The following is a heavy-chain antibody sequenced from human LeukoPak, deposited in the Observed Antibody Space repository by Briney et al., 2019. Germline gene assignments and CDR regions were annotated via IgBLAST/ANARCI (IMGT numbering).Heavy chain of an antibody. CDR2: INPNSGGT. CDR1: GYTFTGYY. V-gene: IGHV1-2*02. D-gene: IGHD1-26*01. Sequence: ASVKVSCKASGYTFTGYYMHWVRQAPGQGLEWMGWINPNSGGTNYAQKFQGRVTMTRDTSISTAYMELSRLRSDDMAVYYCARGGRWELPRPYAFDIWGQGTMVTVSS. CDR3: ARGGRWELPRPYAFDI. J-gene: IGHJ3*02.